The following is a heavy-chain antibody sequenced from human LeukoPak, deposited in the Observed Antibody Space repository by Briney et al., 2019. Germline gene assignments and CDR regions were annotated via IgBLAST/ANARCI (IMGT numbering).Heavy chain of an antibody. CDR1: GFTFSSFA. V-gene: IGHV3-48*01. CDR3: ARRGYTSAWDF. J-gene: IGHJ4*02. D-gene: IGHD3-16*02. Sequence: QTGGSLRLSCAASGFTFSSFAMNLVRQAPAKGLEWLSYVSAGSTTTIYYADSVKGRFTISRDNAKNSLYLQMHSLRAEDTAVYYCARRGYTSAWDFWGQGTLVTVSS. CDR2: VSAGSTTTI.